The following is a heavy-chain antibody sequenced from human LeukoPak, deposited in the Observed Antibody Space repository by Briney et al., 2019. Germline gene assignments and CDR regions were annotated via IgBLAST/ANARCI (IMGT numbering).Heavy chain of an antibody. D-gene: IGHD3-22*01. CDR3: AREGSGQWFHGASDAFDI. CDR1: GFTFSNYG. J-gene: IGHJ3*02. V-gene: IGHV3-30*02. Sequence: GGSLRLSCATSGFTFSNYGMHWVRQAPGKGLEWVAFIRFDGSTKYYADSVKGRFTISRDNSKNTVYLQMNSLRGGDTAVYYCAREGSGQWFHGASDAFDIWGQGTMVTVSS. CDR2: IRFDGSTK.